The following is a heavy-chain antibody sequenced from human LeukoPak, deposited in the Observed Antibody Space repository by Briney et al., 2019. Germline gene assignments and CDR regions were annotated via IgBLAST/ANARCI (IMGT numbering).Heavy chain of an antibody. CDR1: GFTFSSYA. J-gene: IGHJ4*02. CDR3: ARVYCSSTSCYPDY. CDR2: ISSNGGST. V-gene: IGHV3-64*01. D-gene: IGHD2-2*01. Sequence: GGSLRLSCAASGFTFSSYAMHWVRQAPGKRLEYVSAISSNGGSTYYANSVKGRFTISRDNSKNTLYLQMGSLRAEDMAVYYCARVYCSSTSCYPDYWGQGTLVTVSS.